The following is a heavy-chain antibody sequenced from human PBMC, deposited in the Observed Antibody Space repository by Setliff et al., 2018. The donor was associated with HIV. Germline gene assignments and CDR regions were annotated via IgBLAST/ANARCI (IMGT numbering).Heavy chain of an antibody. CDR1: GYTFSDYF. Sequence: GASVKVSCKASGYTFSDYFIHWVRQAPGQGLEWMGWMNPNSGGTNQAQEFQGRVTMTRDLSMSTACMDLSRLRSDDMAIYFCARGRTHWYFDSWGQGTLVTVSS. CDR2: MNPNSGGT. CDR3: ARGRTHWYFDS. V-gene: IGHV1-2*02. J-gene: IGHJ4*02.